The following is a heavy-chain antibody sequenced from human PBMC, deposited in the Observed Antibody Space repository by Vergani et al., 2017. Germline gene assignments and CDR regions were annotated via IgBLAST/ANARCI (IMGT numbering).Heavy chain of an antibody. CDR3: ARLGDGYYYHGFDI. J-gene: IGHJ3*02. V-gene: IGHV5-51*01. Sequence: EVPLVPSGAAVKTPGESLKISCKGSGFSFSTYWIGWVSQMPGKGLEWMGLIFPGDSQIRSSLSFQGRVTISADKSISTAYLQWYSLQASDTAMYYCARLGDGYYYHGFDIWGQGTAVTVSS. CDR1: GFSFSTYW. CDR2: IFPGDSQI. D-gene: IGHD3-3*01.